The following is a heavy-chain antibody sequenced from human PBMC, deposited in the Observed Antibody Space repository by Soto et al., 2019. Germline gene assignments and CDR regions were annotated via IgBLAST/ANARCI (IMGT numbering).Heavy chain of an antibody. V-gene: IGHV3-33*01. CDR1: EFTFSDYG. Sequence: QVQLVESGGGVAQPGRSLRLSCAASEFTFSDYGMHWVRQAPGKGLEWVALIWHDGSKEYYADSVKGRFTISRDNTKNTLYLQMNSLRAEDTAVYYCAGINYDIFTGYFSDYWGQGALVTVSS. J-gene: IGHJ4*02. D-gene: IGHD3-9*01. CDR3: AGINYDIFTGYFSDY. CDR2: IWHDGSKE.